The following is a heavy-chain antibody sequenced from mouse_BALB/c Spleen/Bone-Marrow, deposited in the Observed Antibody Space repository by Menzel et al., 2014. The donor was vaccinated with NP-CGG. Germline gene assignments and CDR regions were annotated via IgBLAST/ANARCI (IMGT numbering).Heavy chain of an antibody. J-gene: IGHJ3*01. CDR3: ARHGTTATFFAY. CDR1: GFAFSSYD. CDR2: ISSGGGST. D-gene: IGHD1-2*01. Sequence: DVKLVESGGGLVKPGGSLKPSCAASGFAFSSYDMSWVRQTPEKRLEWVAYISSGGGSTYYPDTVKGRFTISRDNAKNTLYLQMSSLKSEDTAMYYCARHGTTATFFAYWGQGTLVTVSA. V-gene: IGHV5-12-1*01.